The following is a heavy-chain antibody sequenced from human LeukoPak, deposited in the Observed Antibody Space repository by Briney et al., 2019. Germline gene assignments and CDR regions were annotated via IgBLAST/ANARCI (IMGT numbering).Heavy chain of an antibody. V-gene: IGHV3-53*01. CDR1: GFRFSDYY. CDR3: ARRAGEYSHPYDY. J-gene: IGHJ4*02. Sequence: GGSLRLSCVASGFRFSDYYMNWIRQAPGKGLEWVSFIYSGGNTHYSDSVKGRFTISRDNSRNTLYLQMNSLRAEDTAVYYCARRAGEYSHPYDYWGQGTLVTVSS. D-gene: IGHD4-17*01. CDR2: IYSGGNT.